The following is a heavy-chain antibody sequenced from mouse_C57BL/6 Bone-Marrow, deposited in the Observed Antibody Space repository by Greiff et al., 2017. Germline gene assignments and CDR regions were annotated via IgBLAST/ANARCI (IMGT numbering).Heavy chain of an antibody. CDR3: ARAEGAPYAMDY. Sequence: QVQLQQSGAELARPGASVKLSCKASGYTFTSYGISWVKQRTGQGLEWIGEIYPRSGNTYYNEKFKGKATLTADKSSSTAYMELRSLTSEDSAVYFCARAEGAPYAMDYWGQGTSVTVSS. V-gene: IGHV1-81*01. J-gene: IGHJ4*01. CDR1: GYTFTSYG. CDR2: IYPRSGNT.